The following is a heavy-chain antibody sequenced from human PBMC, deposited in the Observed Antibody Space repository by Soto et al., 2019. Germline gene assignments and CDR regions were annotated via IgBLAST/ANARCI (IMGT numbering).Heavy chain of an antibody. CDR3: ARVSYSSSWYDSYYMDV. CDR2: INWNGSST. Sequence: GGSLRLSCAASGFTFDDYGMSWVRQAPGKGLEWVSGINWNGSSTGYADSVKGRFTISRDNAKNSLYLQMNSLRAEDTALYHCARVSYSSSWYDSYYMDVWGKGTTVTVSS. J-gene: IGHJ6*03. D-gene: IGHD6-13*01. CDR1: GFTFDDYG. V-gene: IGHV3-20*01.